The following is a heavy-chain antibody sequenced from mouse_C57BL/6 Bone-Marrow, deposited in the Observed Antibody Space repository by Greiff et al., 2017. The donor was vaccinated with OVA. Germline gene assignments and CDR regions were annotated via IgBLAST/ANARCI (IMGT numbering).Heavy chain of an antibody. Sequence: EVQLQQSGPVLVKPGASVKMSCKASGYTFTDYYMNWVKQSHGKSLEWIGVINPYNGGTSYNQKFKGKATLTVDKSSSTAYMELNSLTSEDSAVYYCAREGDYGGFDYWGQGTTLTVSS. CDR1: GYTFTDYY. J-gene: IGHJ2*01. V-gene: IGHV1-19*01. CDR3: AREGDYGGFDY. CDR2: INPYNGGT. D-gene: IGHD2-4*01.